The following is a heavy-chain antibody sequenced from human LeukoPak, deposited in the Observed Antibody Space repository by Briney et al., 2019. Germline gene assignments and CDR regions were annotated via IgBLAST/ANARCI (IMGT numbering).Heavy chain of an antibody. CDR2: ISWNSGSI. V-gene: IGHV3-9*01. CDR1: GFTFDDYA. Sequence: GRSLRLSCAASGFTFDDYAMHWVRQAPGKGLEWVSGISWNSGSIGYADSVKGRFTISRDNAKNSLYLQMNSLRAEDTAVYYCVREGGSDWYSGWFDPWGQGTLVTVSS. CDR3: VREGGSDWYSGWFDP. D-gene: IGHD6-19*01. J-gene: IGHJ5*02.